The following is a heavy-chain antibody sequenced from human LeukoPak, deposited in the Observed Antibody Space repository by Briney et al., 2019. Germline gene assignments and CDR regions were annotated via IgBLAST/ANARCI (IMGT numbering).Heavy chain of an antibody. CDR3: VRRKLRGGYSHGGFDY. CDR2: IYYSGST. CDR1: GGSITSSRYY. D-gene: IGHD5-18*01. J-gene: IGHJ4*02. V-gene: IGHV4-39*01. Sequence: PSETLSLTCTVSGGSITSSRYYWGWVRQPPGKGLEWIGSIYYSGSTHYNPSLRSRVTISVDTSKNQLFSLNLSSVTAADTAVYYCVRRKLRGGYSHGGFDYWGQGTLVTVSS.